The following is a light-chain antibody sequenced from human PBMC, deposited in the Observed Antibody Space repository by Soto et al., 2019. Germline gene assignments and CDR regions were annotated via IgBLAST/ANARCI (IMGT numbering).Light chain of an antibody. CDR2: DVS. J-gene: IGLJ2*01. CDR1: SXDVGTYNY. CDR3: CSYAGGYTHAV. V-gene: IGLV2-11*01. Sequence: QSALTQPRSVSGPPGXXXXXXXSGTSXDVGTYNYVSWYQQHPGKAPKLMIYDVSKRPSGVPDRFSGSKSGNTASLTISGLQAEDEADYYCCSYAGGYTHAVFGGGTKVTVL.